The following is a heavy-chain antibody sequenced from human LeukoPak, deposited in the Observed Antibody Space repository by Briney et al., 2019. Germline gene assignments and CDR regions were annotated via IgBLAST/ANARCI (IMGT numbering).Heavy chain of an antibody. D-gene: IGHD4-23*01. V-gene: IGHV3-30*02. CDR1: GFTFSSYG. J-gene: IGHJ3*02. CDR3: ARRLGLRWDLQAFDI. Sequence: GGSLRLSCAASGFTFSSYGMHWVRQAPGKGLEWVAFIRYDGSNKYYADSVKGRFTISRDNSKNTLYLQMNSLRAEDTAVYYCARRLGLRWDLQAFDIWGQGTMVTVPS. CDR2: IRYDGSNK.